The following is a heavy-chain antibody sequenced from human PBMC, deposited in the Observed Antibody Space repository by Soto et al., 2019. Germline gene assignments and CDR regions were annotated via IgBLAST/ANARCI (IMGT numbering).Heavy chain of an antibody. CDR2: IYPGDSDT. CDR3: AREYSSGWYEVYYYYGMDV. Sequence: GESLKISCKGPGYSFTSYWIGWVRQMPGKGLEWMGIIYPGDSDTRYSPSFQGQVTISADKSISTAYLQWSSLKASDTAMYYCAREYSSGWYEVYYYYGMDVWGQGTTVTVSS. CDR1: GYSFTSYW. J-gene: IGHJ6*02. V-gene: IGHV5-51*01. D-gene: IGHD6-19*01.